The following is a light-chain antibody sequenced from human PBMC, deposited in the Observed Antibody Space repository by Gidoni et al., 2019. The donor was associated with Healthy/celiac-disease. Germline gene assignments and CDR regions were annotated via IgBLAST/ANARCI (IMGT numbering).Light chain of an antibody. Sequence: QLVLTQSPSASASLGASVKLTCTLSSGHSSSAIAWPQQQPEKGPRYLMKLNSDGSHSKGDGIPDRFSGSSSGAERYLTISSLQSEDEADYYCQTWGTYVVFGGGTKLTVL. V-gene: IGLV4-69*01. CDR2: LNSDGSH. CDR1: SGHSSSA. J-gene: IGLJ2*01. CDR3: QTWGTYVV.